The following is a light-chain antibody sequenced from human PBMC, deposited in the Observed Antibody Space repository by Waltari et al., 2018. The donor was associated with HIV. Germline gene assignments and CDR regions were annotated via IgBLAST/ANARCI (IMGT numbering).Light chain of an antibody. J-gene: IGLJ3*02. Sequence: QSVLTRPPSASGTPGQRVTISCSGSSSNIGSNTVNWYQQLPGTAPKLLIYINNPRPLGVPDRFSGSKSGTSASLAISGLQSEDEADYYCAAWDDSLNGPVFGGGTKLTVL. V-gene: IGLV1-44*01. CDR2: INN. CDR1: SSNIGSNT. CDR3: AAWDDSLNGPV.